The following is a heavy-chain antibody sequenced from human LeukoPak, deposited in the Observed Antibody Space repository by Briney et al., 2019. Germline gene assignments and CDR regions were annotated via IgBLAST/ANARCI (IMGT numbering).Heavy chain of an antibody. Sequence: PSETLSLTCTISGASIRDYFWSWVRQPPGKGLEWIGYVFYSGSTTYNPSLNSRVTISMDTSRSQFSLRLSSVTAADTAVYYCASFSGSYFFDYWGPGNLVTVSS. CDR3: ASFSGSYFFDY. J-gene: IGHJ4*02. CDR1: GASIRDYF. CDR2: VFYSGST. D-gene: IGHD1-26*01. V-gene: IGHV4-59*01.